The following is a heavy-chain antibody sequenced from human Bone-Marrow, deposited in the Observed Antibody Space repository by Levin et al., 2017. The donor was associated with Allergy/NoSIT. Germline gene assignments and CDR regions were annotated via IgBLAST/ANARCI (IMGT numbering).Heavy chain of an antibody. CDR1: GDSIRGSF. CDR2: IHYSGST. D-gene: IGHD3-10*01. Sequence: SETLSLTCTVSGDSIRGSFWTWIRQPPGKGLEWIGFIHYSGSTSYSPSLKSRVTISADTSKNQFSLKLNSVTAADTAVYYCARERSPGLYWGQGILVTVSS. J-gene: IGHJ4*02. V-gene: IGHV4-59*01. CDR3: ARERSPGLY.